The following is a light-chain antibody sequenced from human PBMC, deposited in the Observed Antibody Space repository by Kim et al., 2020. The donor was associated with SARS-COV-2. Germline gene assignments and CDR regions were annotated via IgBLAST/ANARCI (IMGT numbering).Light chain of an antibody. V-gene: IGLV2-23*02. Sequence: QSVLTQPASVSGSPGQSITISCTGTSSDVGSYNLVSWYQQYPGKAPKLLIYEVTKRPSGVSSRFSASKSGNTASLTISGLQSWDEADYYCCSCANSRTYYVFGTGTKVTVL. J-gene: IGLJ1*01. CDR3: CSCANSRTYYV. CDR1: SSDVGSYNL. CDR2: EVT.